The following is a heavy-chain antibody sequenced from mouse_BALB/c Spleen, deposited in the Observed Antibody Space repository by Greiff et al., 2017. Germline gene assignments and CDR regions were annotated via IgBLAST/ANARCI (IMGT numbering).Heavy chain of an antibody. CDR3: ARRRGAGPYAMDY. CDR2: ILPGSGST. V-gene: IGHV1-9*01. Sequence: VQLVESGAELMKPGASVKISCKATGYTFSSYWIEWVKQRPGHGLEWIGEILPGSGSTNYNEKFKGKATFTADTSSNTAYMQLSSLTSEDSAVYYCARRRGAGPYAMDYWGQGTSVTVSS. D-gene: IGHD3-3*01. J-gene: IGHJ4*01. CDR1: GYTFSSYW.